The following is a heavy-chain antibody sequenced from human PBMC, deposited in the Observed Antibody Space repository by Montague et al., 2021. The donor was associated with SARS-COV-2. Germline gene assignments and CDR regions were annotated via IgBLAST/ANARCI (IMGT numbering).Heavy chain of an antibody. V-gene: IGHV6-1*01. CDR1: GDSVSSKSVA. CDR2: TYYRSKWYS. CDR3: ASSGITLTGLGAFDI. J-gene: IGHJ3*02. D-gene: IGHD3-9*01. Sequence: CAISGDSVSSKSVAWNWIRPSPSRGLELLGRTYYRSKWYSDNAEXFKXRLVITPDTSKNQVPLQLNSVIPEDTAVYFCASSGITLTGLGAFDIWGQGTMVTVSS.